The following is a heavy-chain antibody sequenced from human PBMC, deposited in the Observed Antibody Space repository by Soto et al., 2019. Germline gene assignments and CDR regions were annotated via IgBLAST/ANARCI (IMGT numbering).Heavy chain of an antibody. V-gene: IGHV3-23*01. CDR2: ISGSGGST. CDR1: GFTFSSYA. CDR3: AKQGVGVSYGMDV. D-gene: IGHD3-16*01. Sequence: LRLSCAASGFTFSSYAMSWVRQAPGKGLEWVSAISGSGGSTYYADSVKGRFTISRDNSKNTLYLQMNSLRAEDTAVYYCAKQGVGVSYGMDVWGQGTTVTVSS. J-gene: IGHJ6*02.